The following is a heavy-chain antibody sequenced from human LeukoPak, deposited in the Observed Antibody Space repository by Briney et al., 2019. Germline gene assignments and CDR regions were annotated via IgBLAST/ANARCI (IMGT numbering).Heavy chain of an antibody. J-gene: IGHJ4*02. CDR1: GGSISGYY. D-gene: IGHD3/OR15-3a*01. CDR3: ARVGSGYDFFDY. V-gene: IGHV4-4*07. CDR2: VYSSGST. Sequence: SETLSLTCTVSGGSISGYYWSWIRQPAGKGLEWLGRVYSSGSTKYNPSLESRVTMSVDTSKNQFSLKLNFVTAADTAVYYCARVGSGYDFFDYWSQGTLGTVSS.